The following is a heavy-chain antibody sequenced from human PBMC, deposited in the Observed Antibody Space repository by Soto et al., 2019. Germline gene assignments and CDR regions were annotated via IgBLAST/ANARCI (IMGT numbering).Heavy chain of an antibody. V-gene: IGHV3-74*01. D-gene: IGHD6-6*01. CDR1: GFTFSSYW. CDR2: INSDGSST. CDR3: ARDRENPIEYSRDPWYYGMDV. Sequence: PGGSLRLSCAASGFTFSSYWMHWVRQAPGKGLVWVSRINSDGSSTSYADSVKGRFTISRDNAKNTLYLQMNSLRAEDTAVYYCARDRENPIEYSRDPWYYGMDVWGQGTTVTVSS. J-gene: IGHJ6*02.